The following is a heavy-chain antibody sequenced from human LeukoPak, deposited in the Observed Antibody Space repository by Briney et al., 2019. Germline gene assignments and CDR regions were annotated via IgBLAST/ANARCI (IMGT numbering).Heavy chain of an antibody. CDR1: GGTFSSYA. CDR2: IIPIFGTA. CDR3: ARGGRQQLVPDY. V-gene: IGHV1-69*01. J-gene: IGHJ4*02. Sequence: SVKVSCKASGGTFSSYAISWVRQAPGQGLEWMGGIIPIFGTANYAQKFQGRVTITADESTSTAYMELSSLRSEDTAVYYCARGGRQQLVPDYWGQGTLVTVSS. D-gene: IGHD6-13*01.